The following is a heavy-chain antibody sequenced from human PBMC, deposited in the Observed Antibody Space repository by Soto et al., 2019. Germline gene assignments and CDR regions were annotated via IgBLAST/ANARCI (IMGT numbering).Heavy chain of an antibody. CDR3: AECDTRVSGPVYY. D-gene: IGHD2-21*02. CDR1: GLPSSSCA. J-gene: IGHJ4*02. V-gene: IGHV3-23*01. CDR2: ISGGGTNT. Sequence: GRSLRLSCAVSGLPSSSCAMGWVRQAPGAGLEWASGISGGGTNTYYADSVTGRSAISRDNSKNTFYLQMNSLRVEETAGYYAAECDTRVSGPVYYWGPGTLLTVFS.